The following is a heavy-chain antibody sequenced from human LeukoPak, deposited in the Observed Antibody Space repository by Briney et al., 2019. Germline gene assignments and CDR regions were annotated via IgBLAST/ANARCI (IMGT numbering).Heavy chain of an antibody. Sequence: GGSLRLSCAASGNYWMHWVRQAPGKGLAWVSHINSDGSWTSYADSVKGRFTISKDNAKNTVYLQMNSLRAEDTAVYYCVSFYETYWGRGTLVTVSS. V-gene: IGHV3-74*01. CDR2: INSDGSWT. D-gene: IGHD2/OR15-2a*01. CDR3: VSFYETY. CDR1: GNYW. J-gene: IGHJ4*02.